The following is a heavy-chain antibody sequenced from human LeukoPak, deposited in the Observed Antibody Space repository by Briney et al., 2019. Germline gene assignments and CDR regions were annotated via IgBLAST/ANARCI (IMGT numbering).Heavy chain of an antibody. CDR2: ISGSGDST. Sequence: PGGSLRLSCVVSGLSFSSYAMSWVRQAPGKGLEWVSAISGSGDSTYYADSVKGRFTISRDNSKNTLYLQMNSLRAEDTAVYYCAKGSPSWGSGSPYGMDVWGQGTTVTVSS. J-gene: IGHJ6*02. D-gene: IGHD3-10*01. CDR3: AKGSPSWGSGSPYGMDV. V-gene: IGHV3-23*01. CDR1: GLSFSSYA.